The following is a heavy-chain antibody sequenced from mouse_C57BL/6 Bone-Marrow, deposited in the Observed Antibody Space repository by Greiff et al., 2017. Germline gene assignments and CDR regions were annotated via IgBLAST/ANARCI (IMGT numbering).Heavy chain of an antibody. CDR2: IYPSDSET. J-gene: IGHJ3*01. Sequence: QVQLQQPGAELVRPGSSVKLSCKASGYTFTSYWMAWVKQRPGQGLEWIGNIYPSDSETHYNQKFKDKATLTVDKSSSTAYMQLSSLTSEDSAVYYCARGGSSTWFAYWGQGTLVTVSA. CDR3: ARGGSSTWFAY. CDR1: GYTFTSYW. V-gene: IGHV1-61*01.